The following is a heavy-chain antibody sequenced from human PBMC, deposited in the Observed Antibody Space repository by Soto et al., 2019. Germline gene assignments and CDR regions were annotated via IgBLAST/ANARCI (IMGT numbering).Heavy chain of an antibody. CDR1: GGTFSSYA. Sequence: SVKGSCKASGGTFSSYAISWVRQAPGQGLEWMGGIIPIFGTANYAQKFQGRVTITADESTSTAYMELSSLRSEDTAVYYCASSGWRLYYFDYWGQGTLVTVSS. D-gene: IGHD6-19*01. J-gene: IGHJ4*02. V-gene: IGHV1-69*13. CDR3: ASSGWRLYYFDY. CDR2: IIPIFGTA.